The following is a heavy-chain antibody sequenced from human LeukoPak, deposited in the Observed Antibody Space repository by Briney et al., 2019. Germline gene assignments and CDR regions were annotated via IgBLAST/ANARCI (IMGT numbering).Heavy chain of an antibody. CDR1: GYTFTGYY. J-gene: IGHJ4*02. D-gene: IGHD3-16*02. Sequence: ASVKVSCKASGYTFTGYYMHWVRQAPGQGLEWMGWINPNSGGTNYAQKFQGRVTMTRDTSISTAYMELSRLRSDDTAVYYCAREYYASYVWGSYRCLDYWGQGTLVTVSS. CDR2: INPNSGGT. V-gene: IGHV1-2*02. CDR3: AREYYASYVWGSYRCLDY.